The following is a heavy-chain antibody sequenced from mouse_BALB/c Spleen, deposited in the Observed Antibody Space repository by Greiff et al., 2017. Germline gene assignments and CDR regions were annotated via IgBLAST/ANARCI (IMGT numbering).Heavy chain of an antibody. D-gene: IGHD1-1*01. CDR2: ISSGGSYT. CDR1: GFTFSSYA. V-gene: IGHV5-9-4*01. CDR3: ARGATGVATGYYAMDY. J-gene: IGHJ4*01. Sequence: EVQLVESGGGLVKPGGSLKLSCAASGFTFSSYAMSWVRQSPEKRLEWVAEISSGGSYTYYPDTVTGRFTISRDNAKNTRYLEMSSLRSEDTAMYSCARGATGVATGYYAMDYWGQGTSVTVSS.